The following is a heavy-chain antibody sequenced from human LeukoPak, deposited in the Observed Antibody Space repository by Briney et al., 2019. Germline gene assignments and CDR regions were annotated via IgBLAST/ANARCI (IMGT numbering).Heavy chain of an antibody. Sequence: PGGSLRLSCAASGFTFSSYSMNWVRQAPGKGLEWVSYISSSSSTIYYADSVKGRFTISRDNAKNSLYLQMNSLRAEDTAVYYCARDFGGSTSPNWFDPWGQGTLVTVSS. V-gene: IGHV3-48*01. J-gene: IGHJ5*02. D-gene: IGHD2-2*01. CDR1: GFTFSSYS. CDR3: ARDFGGSTSPNWFDP. CDR2: ISSSSSTI.